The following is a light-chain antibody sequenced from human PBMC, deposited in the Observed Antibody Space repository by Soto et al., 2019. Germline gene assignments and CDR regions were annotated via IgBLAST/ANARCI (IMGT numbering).Light chain of an antibody. V-gene: IGKV3-15*01. Sequence: EIVLTQSPGTLSVSPGERATLSCRASQSVSSSYFAWYQQKPGQAPRLLIFGASTRATGIPARFSGSGSGTEFTLTISSLQSEDFAVYYCQQYNNWPPTLGQGTKVDIK. CDR3: QQYNNWPPT. CDR2: GAS. CDR1: QSVSSSY. J-gene: IGKJ1*01.